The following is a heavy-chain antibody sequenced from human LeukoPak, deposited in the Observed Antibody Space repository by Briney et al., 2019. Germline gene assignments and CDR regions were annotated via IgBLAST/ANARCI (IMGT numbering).Heavy chain of an antibody. V-gene: IGHV4-59*01. CDR1: DDSITMYY. Sequence: SETLSLTCTVSDDSITMYYWTWIRQPPGKGLEWIGYADHTGSTKFNPSLNGRVSISRDTSNNFFSLRLRSVTAADTAVYFCARGRVSSSTWYSTYYYFFYMDFWGKGTTVTVSS. J-gene: IGHJ6*03. CDR2: ADHTGST. D-gene: IGHD4-11*01. CDR3: ARGRVSSSTWYSTYYYFFYMDF.